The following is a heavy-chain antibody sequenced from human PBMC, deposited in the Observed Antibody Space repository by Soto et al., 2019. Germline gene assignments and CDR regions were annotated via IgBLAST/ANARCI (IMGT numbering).Heavy chain of an antibody. CDR2: IIPIFGTA. J-gene: IGHJ6*02. CDR1: GGTFSSYA. V-gene: IGHV1-69*13. Sequence: SVKVSCKASGGTFSSYAISWVRQAPGQGLEWMGGIIPIFGTANYAQKFQGRVTITADESTSTAYMELSSLRSEDTAVYYCERDSNRGSSCYRKIYYYSYYGMDVWAQGTRVTVSS. CDR3: ERDSNRGSSCYRKIYYYSYYGMDV. D-gene: IGHD6-13*01.